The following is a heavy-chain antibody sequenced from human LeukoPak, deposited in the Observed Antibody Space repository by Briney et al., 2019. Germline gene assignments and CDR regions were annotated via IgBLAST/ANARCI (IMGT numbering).Heavy chain of an antibody. Sequence: SETLSLTRTVSGGSISSYYWSWIRQPPGKGLEWIGYIYYSGSTNYNPSLKSRVTISVDTSKNQFSLKLSSVTAADTAVYYCARSALTTVVSFDYWGQGTLVTVSS. V-gene: IGHV4-59*01. J-gene: IGHJ4*02. CDR3: ARSALTTVVSFDY. CDR1: GGSISSYY. D-gene: IGHD4-23*01. CDR2: IYYSGST.